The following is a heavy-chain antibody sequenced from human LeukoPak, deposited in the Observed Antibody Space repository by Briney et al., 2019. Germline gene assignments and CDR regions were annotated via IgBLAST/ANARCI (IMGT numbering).Heavy chain of an antibody. CDR3: ARDHSYYFGSQTSTLDV. CDR1: GASIGTGGFY. J-gene: IGHJ6*02. Sequence: KPSETLSLTCTISGASIGTGGFYWTWIRQPPGEGLEWIGYIYYTGSVDHNASLKSRLTISLDTSKNQFSLKLNSVTAADTAVYYCARDHSYYFGSQTSTLDVWGQGTAVTVSS. CDR2: IYYTGSV. D-gene: IGHD3-10*01. V-gene: IGHV4-31*03.